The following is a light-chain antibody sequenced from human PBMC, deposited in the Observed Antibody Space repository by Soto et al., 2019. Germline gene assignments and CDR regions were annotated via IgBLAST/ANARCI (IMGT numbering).Light chain of an antibody. CDR2: GTS. J-gene: IGKJ1*01. Sequence: EIVMTQSPATLSVSPGERATLSCRASQSINGNLAWYQQKPGQPPRLLIYGTSTRATGIPARFSGGGSGTEFTLTISSLQSEDFAVYYCQQYNSWWTFGQGTKVEIK. CDR1: QSINGN. CDR3: QQYNSWWT. V-gene: IGKV3-15*01.